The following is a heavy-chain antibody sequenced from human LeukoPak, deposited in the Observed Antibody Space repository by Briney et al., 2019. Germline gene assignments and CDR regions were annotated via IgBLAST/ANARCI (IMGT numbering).Heavy chain of an antibody. Sequence: SETLSLTCAVYGGSFSGYYWSWIRQPPGKGLGWIGEINHSGSTNYNPSLKSRVTISVDTSKNQFSLKPSSVTAADTAVYYCARVTYYYDSSGYFDLWGRGTLVTVSS. J-gene: IGHJ2*01. CDR2: INHSGST. V-gene: IGHV4-34*01. CDR1: GGSFSGYY. D-gene: IGHD3-22*01. CDR3: ARVTYYYDSSGYFDL.